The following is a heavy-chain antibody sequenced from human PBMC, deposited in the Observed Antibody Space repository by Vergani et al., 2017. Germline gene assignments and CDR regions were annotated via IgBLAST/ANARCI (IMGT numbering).Heavy chain of an antibody. Sequence: EVQLVESGGGLVQPGGSLRLSCAASGFPLSNAWIHWVRQGPGKGLEWVSRVGFDGSDTVYADSVKGRFTISKDSAMNTVHLQMTNVRDEDTAVYFCARDGAGTIDFDYWGQGILVTVSS. D-gene: IGHD1-26*01. CDR2: VGFDGSDT. CDR1: GFPLSNAW. V-gene: IGHV3-74*01. J-gene: IGHJ4*02. CDR3: ARDGAGTIDFDY.